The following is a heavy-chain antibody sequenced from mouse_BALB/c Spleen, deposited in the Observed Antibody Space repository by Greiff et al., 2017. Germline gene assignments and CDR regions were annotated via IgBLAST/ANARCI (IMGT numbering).Heavy chain of an antibody. CDR3: ARGGDGSYYAMDY. CDR1: GYTFTSYW. Sequence: VKLQQSGAELAKPGASVKMSCKASGYTFTSYWMHWVKQRPGQGLEWSGYSNPSTGYTEYNQKFKDKATLTADKSSSTAYMQLSSLTSEDSAVYYCARGGDGSYYAMDYWGQGTSVTVSS. D-gene: IGHD1-1*02. V-gene: IGHV1-7*01. J-gene: IGHJ4*01. CDR2: SNPSTGYT.